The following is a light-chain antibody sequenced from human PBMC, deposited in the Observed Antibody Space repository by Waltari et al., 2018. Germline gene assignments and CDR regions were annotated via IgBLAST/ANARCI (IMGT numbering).Light chain of an antibody. J-gene: IGKJ4*01. Sequence: DIQLTQSPSFLSASVGDRVTITCRASPVISSHLAWYQQEPGKAPKLLIYAASTLQTGVPSRFSGSGSGTEFTLRISSLQPEDFGSYYCQQLHAYPLSFGGGTKVEIK. V-gene: IGKV1-9*01. CDR3: QQLHAYPLS. CDR1: PVISSH. CDR2: AAS.